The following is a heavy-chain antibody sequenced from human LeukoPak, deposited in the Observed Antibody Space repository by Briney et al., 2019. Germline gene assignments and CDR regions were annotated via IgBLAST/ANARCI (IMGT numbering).Heavy chain of an antibody. CDR2: IYYSGST. Sequence: SETLSLTCTVSGGSISSYYWSWIRQPPGEGLEWIGYIYYSGSTNYNLSLKSRVTISVDTSKNQFSLKLSSVTAADTAVYYCARELLAAAEYNWFDPWGQGTLVTVSS. V-gene: IGHV4-59*01. D-gene: IGHD6-13*01. CDR1: GGSISSYY. CDR3: ARELLAAAEYNWFDP. J-gene: IGHJ5*02.